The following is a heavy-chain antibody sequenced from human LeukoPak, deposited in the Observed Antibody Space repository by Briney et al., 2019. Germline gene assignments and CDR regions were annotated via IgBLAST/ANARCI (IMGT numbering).Heavy chain of an antibody. J-gene: IGHJ3*02. V-gene: IGHV3-48*04. Sequence: GGSLRLSCAASGFTFSSYSMNWVRQAPGKGLEWVSYISSSSSTIYYADSVKGRFTISRDNAKNSLYLQMNSLRAEDTAVYYCARDGGTSPHDAFDIWGQGTMVTVSS. CDR1: GFTFSSYS. CDR3: ARDGGTSPHDAFDI. D-gene: IGHD1-26*01. CDR2: ISSSSSTI.